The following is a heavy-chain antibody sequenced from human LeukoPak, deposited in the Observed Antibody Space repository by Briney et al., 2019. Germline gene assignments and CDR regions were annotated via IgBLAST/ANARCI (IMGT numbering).Heavy chain of an antibody. Sequence: GASVKVSCKASGGTFSSYAISWVRQAPGQGLEWMGRIIPILGIANYAQKFQGRVTITADKSTSTAYMELNSLRAEDTAVYYCARDIVVVLWGQGTLVTVSS. D-gene: IGHD3-22*01. CDR3: ARDIVVVL. J-gene: IGHJ4*02. CDR2: IIPILGIA. V-gene: IGHV1-69*04. CDR1: GGTFSSYA.